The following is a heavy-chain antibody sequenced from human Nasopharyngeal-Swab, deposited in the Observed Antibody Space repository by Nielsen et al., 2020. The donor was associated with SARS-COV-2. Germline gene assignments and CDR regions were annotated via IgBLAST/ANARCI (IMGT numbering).Heavy chain of an antibody. D-gene: IGHD3-3*01. CDR3: ARDLGVGLGSILGLPDY. CDR2: ISAYNGNT. V-gene: IGHV1-18*04. J-gene: IGHJ4*02. CDR1: GYTFTSYG. Sequence: ASVKVSCKASGYTFTSYGIDWVRQAPGQGLEWMGWISAYNGNTNYAQKLQGRVTMTTDTSTSTAYMELTSLRSDDTAVHYCARDLGVGLGSILGLPDYWGQGTLVTVSS.